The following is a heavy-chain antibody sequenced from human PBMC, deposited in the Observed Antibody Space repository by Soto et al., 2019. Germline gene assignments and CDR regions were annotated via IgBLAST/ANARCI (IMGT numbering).Heavy chain of an antibody. CDR1: GFTFSSYG. J-gene: IGHJ6*02. CDR2: IWYDGSNK. CDR3: ARDPRGFYDFWSGYSRDYYYGMDV. Sequence: SLRLSCAASGFTFSSYGMHWVRQAPGKGLEWVAVIWYDGSNKYYADSVKGRFTISRDNSKNTLYLQMNSLRAEDTAVYYCARDPRGFYDFWSGYSRDYYYGMDVRGQGTTVTVSS. D-gene: IGHD3-3*01. V-gene: IGHV3-33*01.